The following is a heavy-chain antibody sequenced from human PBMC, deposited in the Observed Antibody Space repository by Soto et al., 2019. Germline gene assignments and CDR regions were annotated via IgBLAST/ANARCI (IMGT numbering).Heavy chain of an antibody. J-gene: IGHJ6*03. D-gene: IGHD2-2*01. V-gene: IGHV1-69*04. CDR2: IIPILGIA. CDR3: ARDRKDIVLVPAATLPVHYYYYMDV. Sequence: ASVKVSCKASGGTFSSYTISWVRQAPGQGLEWMGRIIPILGIANYAQKFQGRVTITADKSTSTAYMELSSLRPEDPAVYYCARDRKDIVLVPAATLPVHYYYYMDVRGKGTTVTVSS. CDR1: GGTFSSYT.